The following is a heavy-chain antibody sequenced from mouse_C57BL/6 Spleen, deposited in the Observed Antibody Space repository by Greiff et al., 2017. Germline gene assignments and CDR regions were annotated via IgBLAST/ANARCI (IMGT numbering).Heavy chain of an antibody. CDR3: ARDESLITTVPGAMDY. CDR1: GFTFSDYY. Sequence: EVHLVESEGGLVQPGSSMKLSCTASGFTFSDYYMAWVRQVPEKGLEWVANINYDGSSTYYLDSLKSRFIISRDNAKNILYLQMSSLKSEDTATYYCARDESLITTVPGAMDYWGQGTSVTVSS. J-gene: IGHJ4*01. V-gene: IGHV5-16*01. CDR2: INYDGSST. D-gene: IGHD1-1*01.